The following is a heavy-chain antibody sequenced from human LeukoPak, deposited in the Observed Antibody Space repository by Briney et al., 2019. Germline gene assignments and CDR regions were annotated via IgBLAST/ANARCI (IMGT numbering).Heavy chain of an antibody. V-gene: IGHV4-38-2*02. J-gene: IGHJ6*03. CDR2: IYHSGST. Sequence: SETLSLTCTVSGYSISSGYYWGWIRQPPGKGLEWIGSIYHSGSTYYNTSLKSRVTISVDTSKNQFSLKLSSVTAADTTVYYCARDDYYYYFYMDVWGKGTTVTVSS. CDR3: ARDDYYYYFYMDV. CDR1: GYSISSGYY.